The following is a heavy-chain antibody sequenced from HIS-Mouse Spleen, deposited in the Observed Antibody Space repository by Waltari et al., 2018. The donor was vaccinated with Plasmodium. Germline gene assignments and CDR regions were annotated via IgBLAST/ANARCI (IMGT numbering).Heavy chain of an antibody. Sequence: EVQLVESGGGLVKPGGYLRLSGAASGFPFSSYSMNWVRQAPGKGLEWVSSISSSSSYIYYADSVKGRFTISRDNAKNSLYLQMNSLRAEDTAVYYCARDRSAAALLGYWGQGTLVTVSS. CDR3: ARDRSAAALLGY. CDR1: GFPFSSYS. V-gene: IGHV3-21*01. J-gene: IGHJ4*02. CDR2: ISSSSSYI. D-gene: IGHD6-13*01.